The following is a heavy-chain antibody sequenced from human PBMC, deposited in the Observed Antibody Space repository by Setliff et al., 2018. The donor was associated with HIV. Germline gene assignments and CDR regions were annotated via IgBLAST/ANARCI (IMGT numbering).Heavy chain of an antibody. J-gene: IGHJ3*02. V-gene: IGHV4-34*01. CDR2: MNHSEH. CDR3: ARVGFGDSDAFDI. CDR1: GGSFSGYS. D-gene: IGHD3-16*01. Sequence: SETLSLTCAVYGGSFSGYSWTWIRQSPGKGLEWIGEMNHSEHYYNPTLKSRVTISMDTSKNQFSLKLSSVIAADTAVYYCARVGFGDSDAFDIWGQGTMVTVSS.